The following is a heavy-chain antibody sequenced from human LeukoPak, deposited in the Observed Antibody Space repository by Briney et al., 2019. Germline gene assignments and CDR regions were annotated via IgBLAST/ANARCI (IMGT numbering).Heavy chain of an antibody. V-gene: IGHV4-59*01. CDR3: ARGRYSSSPYFDY. D-gene: IGHD6-6*01. CDR1: GGSISSYY. Sequence: PSETLSLTCTVSGGSISSYYWSWIRQPPGKGLEWIGYIYYSGSTNYNPSLKSRVTISVDTSKNQSSLKLSSVTAADTAVYYCARGRYSSSPYFDYWGQGTLVTVSS. J-gene: IGHJ4*02. CDR2: IYYSGST.